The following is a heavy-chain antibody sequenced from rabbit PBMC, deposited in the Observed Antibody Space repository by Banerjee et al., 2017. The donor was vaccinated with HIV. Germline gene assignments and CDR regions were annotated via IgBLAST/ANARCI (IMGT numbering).Heavy chain of an antibody. CDR3: ARDDSSSDYFFNL. V-gene: IGHV1S45*01. D-gene: IGHD1-1*01. CDR1: GFSFSSSYY. CDR2: IYTGSGTT. Sequence: QEQLVESGGDLVKPEGSLTLTCTASGFSFSSSYYMCWVRQAPGKGLEWIGCIYTGSGTTYYASWVNGRFTISKTSSTTVTLQMTSLTAADTATYFCARDDSSSDYFFNLWGPGTLVTVS. J-gene: IGHJ4*01.